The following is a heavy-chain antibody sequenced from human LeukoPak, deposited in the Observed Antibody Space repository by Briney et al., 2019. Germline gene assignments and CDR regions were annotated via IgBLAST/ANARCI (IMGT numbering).Heavy chain of an antibody. Sequence: SQTLSLTCTVSGGSVSSGDDSWSWIRQPPGKGLEWIGNIYYSGSTNYNPSLKSRVTISVDTSKNQFSLKLSSVTAADTAVYYCARVGDDILTGYYLVGLDWGQGTLVTVSS. J-gene: IGHJ4*02. V-gene: IGHV4-30-4*08. D-gene: IGHD3-9*01. CDR1: GGSVSSGDDS. CDR3: ARVGDDILTGYYLVGLD. CDR2: IYYSGST.